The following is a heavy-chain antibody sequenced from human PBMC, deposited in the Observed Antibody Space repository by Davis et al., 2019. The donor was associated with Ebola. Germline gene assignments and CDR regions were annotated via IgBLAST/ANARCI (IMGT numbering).Heavy chain of an antibody. CDR1: GYTFTSYA. D-gene: IGHD3-10*01. CDR2: INAGNGNT. Sequence: ASVKVSCKASGYTFTSYAMHWVRQAPGQRLEWMGWINAGNGNTKYSQKFPGRVTITRDTSASTAYMELSSLRSEDTAVYYCARASWFGELLHDYWGQGTLVTVSS. J-gene: IGHJ4*02. CDR3: ARASWFGELLHDY. V-gene: IGHV1-3*01.